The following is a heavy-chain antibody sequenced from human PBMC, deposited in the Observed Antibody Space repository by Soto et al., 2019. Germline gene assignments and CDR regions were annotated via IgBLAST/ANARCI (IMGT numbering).Heavy chain of an antibody. Sequence: SETLSLTCSVSGGSVSSGSFYCSWIRQPPGKGLEWIGYISYIGTTTYNPSLESRLTISLDTSKNQFSLKLSSVTAADTAVYYCATFTVVASRNYYYYGMDVWGQGTTVTVSS. CDR1: GGSVSSGSFY. CDR3: ATFTVVASRNYYYYGMDV. J-gene: IGHJ6*02. D-gene: IGHD2-15*01. CDR2: ISYIGTT. V-gene: IGHV4-61*01.